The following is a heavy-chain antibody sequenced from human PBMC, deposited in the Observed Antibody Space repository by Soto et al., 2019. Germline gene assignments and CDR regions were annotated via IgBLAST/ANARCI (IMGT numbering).Heavy chain of an antibody. Sequence: QVQLVESGGGVVQPGRSLRLSCAASGFTFSSYGMHWVRQAPGKGLEWVAVIWYDGSNKYYADSVKGRFTISRDNSKNTLYLQLNSLRAEDTAVYYCARDQRGGAYYYYYGMDVWGQGTTVTVSS. V-gene: IGHV3-33*01. CDR3: ARDQRGGAYYYYYGMDV. CDR2: IWYDGSNK. D-gene: IGHD3-16*01. CDR1: GFTFSSYG. J-gene: IGHJ6*02.